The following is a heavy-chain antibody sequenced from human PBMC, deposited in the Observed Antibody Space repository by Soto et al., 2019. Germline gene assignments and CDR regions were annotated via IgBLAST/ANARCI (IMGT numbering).Heavy chain of an antibody. V-gene: IGHV1-18*01. CDR2: IGGYNGNT. CDR3: APGLGRQIVDY. Sequence: ASVKVSCKASGYTFTSYGISWVRQAPGQGLEWMGWIGGYNGNTNYAQKLQGRVTMTTDTSTSTAYMDLRNLRSDDTAVYYGAPGLGRQIVDYWGQGTLVTVSS. D-gene: IGHD3-22*01. CDR1: GYTFTSYG. J-gene: IGHJ4*02.